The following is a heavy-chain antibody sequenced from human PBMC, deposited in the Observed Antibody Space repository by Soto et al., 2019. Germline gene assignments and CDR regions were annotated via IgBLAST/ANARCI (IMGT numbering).Heavy chain of an antibody. CDR1: GYTFTGYY. CDR2: INPNSGGT. V-gene: IGHV1-2*02. D-gene: IGHD3-3*01. Sequence: QVQLVQSGAEVKKPGASVKVSCKASGYTFTGYYMHWVRQAPGQGLEWMGWINPNSGGTNYAQKFQGRVTMTRDTSISTAYMELSRLRSDDTAVYYCARARERITIFPHGPAFDIWGQGTMVTVSS. J-gene: IGHJ3*02. CDR3: ARARERITIFPHGPAFDI.